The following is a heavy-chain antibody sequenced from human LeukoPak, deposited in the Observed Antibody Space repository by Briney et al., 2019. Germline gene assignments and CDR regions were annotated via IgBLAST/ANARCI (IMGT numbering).Heavy chain of an antibody. D-gene: IGHD3-10*01. V-gene: IGHV3-74*01. CDR2: INSDGSST. CDR3: ARPSHGDYYGSGSYSSYGY. J-gene: IGHJ4*02. CDR1: GLTFSSYW. Sequence: GGSLRLSCAASGLTFSSYWMHWVRQAPGKGLVWVSRINSDGSSTSYADSVKGRFTISRDNAKNTLYLQMNSLRAEDTAVYYCARPSHGDYYGSGSYSSYGYWGQGTLVTVSS.